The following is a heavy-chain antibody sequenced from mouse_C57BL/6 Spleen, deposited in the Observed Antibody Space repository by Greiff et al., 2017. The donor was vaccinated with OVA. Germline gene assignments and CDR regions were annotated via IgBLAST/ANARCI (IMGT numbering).Heavy chain of an antibody. V-gene: IGHV7-3*01. CDR1: GFTFTDYY. J-gene: IGHJ3*01. CDR3: ARSYYYGSTSGFAY. D-gene: IGHD1-1*01. Sequence: EVQRVESGGGLVQPGGSLSLSCAASGFTFTDYYMSWVRQPPGKALEWLGFIRNKANGYTTEYSASVKGRFTISRDNSQSILYLQMNALRAEDSATYYCARSYYYGSTSGFAYWGQGTLVTVSA. CDR2: IRNKANGYTT.